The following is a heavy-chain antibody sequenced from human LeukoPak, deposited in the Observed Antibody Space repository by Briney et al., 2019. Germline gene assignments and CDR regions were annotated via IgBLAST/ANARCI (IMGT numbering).Heavy chain of an antibody. CDR1: GYSFTSYW. Sequence: GESLKISCKGGGYSFTSYWIGWVRQMPGKGLEWMGIIYPGDSDTRYSPSFQGQVTISADKSISTAYLQWSSLKASDTAMYYCARAHYYDSSGYFSPPTLWGQGTLVTVSS. CDR2: IYPGDSDT. J-gene: IGHJ4*02. V-gene: IGHV5-51*01. D-gene: IGHD3-22*01. CDR3: ARAHYYDSSGYFSPPTL.